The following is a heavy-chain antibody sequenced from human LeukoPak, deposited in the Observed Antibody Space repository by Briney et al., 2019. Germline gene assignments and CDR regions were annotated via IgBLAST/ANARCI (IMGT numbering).Heavy chain of an antibody. CDR1: GFTFSSYG. J-gene: IGHJ6*04. V-gene: IGHV3-30*02. Sequence: GGSLRLSCAASGFTFSSYGMHWVRQAPGKGLEWVAFIRYDGSDKYYADSVKGRFTISRDNSKNTLFLQMNSLTAEDTAVYYCAKTVAVAGTLPDVWGTGTTVTVSS. D-gene: IGHD6-19*01. CDR3: AKTVAVAGTLPDV. CDR2: IRYDGSDK.